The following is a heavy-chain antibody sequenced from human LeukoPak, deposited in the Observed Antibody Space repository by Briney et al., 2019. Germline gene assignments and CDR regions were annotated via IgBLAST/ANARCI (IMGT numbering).Heavy chain of an antibody. CDR3: ARFDSSAYNAFDM. D-gene: IGHD3-22*01. V-gene: IGHV4-59*08. CDR2: ISYSGIT. CDR1: GGSFTSYY. J-gene: IGHJ3*02. Sequence: SETLSLTCTVSGGSFTSYYWSWIRQPPGKGLEWIGYISYSGITSYNPSLESRVTISVDTSKNQSSLKLSSVTAADTAVYFCARFDSSAYNAFDMWGQGTMVTVSS.